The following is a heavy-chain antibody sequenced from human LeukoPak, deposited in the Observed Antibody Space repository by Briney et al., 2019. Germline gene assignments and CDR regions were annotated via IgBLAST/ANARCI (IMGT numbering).Heavy chain of an antibody. CDR3: ARVVSSSWTRSSDY. Sequence: GASVKVSCKASGYTFTSYGISWVRQAPGQGLEWMGWISAYNGNTNYAQKLQGRVTMTTDTSTSTAYMELRSLRSNDTAVYYCARVVSSSWTRSSDYWGQGTLVTVSS. CDR1: GYTFTSYG. D-gene: IGHD6-13*01. V-gene: IGHV1-18*01. CDR2: ISAYNGNT. J-gene: IGHJ4*02.